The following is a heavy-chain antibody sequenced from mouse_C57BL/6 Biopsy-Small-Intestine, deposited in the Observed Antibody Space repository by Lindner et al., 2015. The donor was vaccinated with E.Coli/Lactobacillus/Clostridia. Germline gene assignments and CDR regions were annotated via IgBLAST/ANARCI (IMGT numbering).Heavy chain of an antibody. CDR1: GFNFYPYA. V-gene: IGHV10-1*02. CDR2: IRSESSNYAT. CDR3: VRDYYGKDWFFDV. D-gene: IGHD1-1*01. J-gene: IGHJ1*03. Sequence: VQLQESGGGLVQPIGSLKLSCAASGFNFYPYAMNWVRQAPGKGLEWVARIRSESSNYATFYADSVKDRFTISRDDSQSMLYLQMNNLKTEDTAMYYCVRDYYGKDWFFDVWGTGTTVTVSS.